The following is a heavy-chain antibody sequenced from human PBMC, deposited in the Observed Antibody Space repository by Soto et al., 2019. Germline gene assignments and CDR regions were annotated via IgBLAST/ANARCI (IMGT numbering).Heavy chain of an antibody. D-gene: IGHD4-17*01. CDR3: ARDRRSFYGDYRAYYYGMDV. CDR2: IYYSGST. V-gene: IGHV4-30-4*01. CDR1: GGSISSGDYY. Sequence: SETLSLTCTVSGGSISSGDYYWSWIRQPPGKGLEWIGYIYYSGSTYYNPSLKSRVTISVDTSKNQFSLKLSSVTAADTAVYYCARDRRSFYGDYRAYYYGMDVWGQGTTVTVSS. J-gene: IGHJ6*02.